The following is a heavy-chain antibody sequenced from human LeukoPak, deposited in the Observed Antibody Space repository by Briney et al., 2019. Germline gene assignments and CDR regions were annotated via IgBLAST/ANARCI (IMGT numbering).Heavy chain of an antibody. Sequence: PGGSLRLSCAASGFTFSSYSMNWVRQAPGKGLEWVSSISRCSSYIYYGDSVKGRFTISRDNAKNSLYLQMNSLRAEDTAVYYCARGGAYISAVAGTLDYWGQGTLVTVSS. V-gene: IGHV3-21*01. CDR2: ISRCSSYI. CDR3: ARGGAYISAVAGTLDY. D-gene: IGHD6-19*01. CDR1: GFTFSSYS. J-gene: IGHJ4*02.